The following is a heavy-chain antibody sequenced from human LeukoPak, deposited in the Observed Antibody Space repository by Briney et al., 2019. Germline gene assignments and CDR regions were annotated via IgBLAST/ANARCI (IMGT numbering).Heavy chain of an antibody. CDR3: ARDGFVGAADY. CDR2: VKQDGSEK. CDR1: EFIFSGYW. V-gene: IGHV3-7*01. D-gene: IGHD6-13*01. J-gene: IGHJ4*02. Sequence: GGSPRLSCAASEFIFSGYWMNWVRQAPGKGLEWVANVKQDGSEKQYVDSVRGRFTISRDNAKNSLYLQMNSLRVEDTAVYYCARDGFVGAADYWGQGTLVTVSS.